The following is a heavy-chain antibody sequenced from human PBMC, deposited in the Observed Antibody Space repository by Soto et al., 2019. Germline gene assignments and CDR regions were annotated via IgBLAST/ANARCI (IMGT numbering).Heavy chain of an antibody. CDR3: ARAVRFLEWLSEGLDY. CDR2: ISAYNGNT. J-gene: IGHJ4*02. D-gene: IGHD3-3*01. CDR1: GYTFTSYG. Sequence: ASVKVSCKASGYTFTSYGISWVRQAPGQGLEWMGWISAYNGNTNYAQKLQGRVTMTTDTSTSKAYMERRSLGSDDTAVYYCARAVRFLEWLSEGLDYWGQGTLVTVSS. V-gene: IGHV1-18*01.